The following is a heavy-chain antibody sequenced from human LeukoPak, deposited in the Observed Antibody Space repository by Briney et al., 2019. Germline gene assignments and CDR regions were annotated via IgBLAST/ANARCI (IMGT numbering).Heavy chain of an antibody. J-gene: IGHJ5*02. CDR1: GGSISSYY. CDR2: IYTSGST. CDR3: ARVGDYVWGSYRSNWFDP. Sequence: SETLSLTCTVSGGSISSYYWSWIRQPAGKVLEWIGRIYTSGSTNYNPSLKSRVTMSVDTSKNQFSLKLSSVTAADTAVYYCARVGDYVWGSYRSNWFDPWGQGTLVTVSS. D-gene: IGHD3-16*02. V-gene: IGHV4-4*07.